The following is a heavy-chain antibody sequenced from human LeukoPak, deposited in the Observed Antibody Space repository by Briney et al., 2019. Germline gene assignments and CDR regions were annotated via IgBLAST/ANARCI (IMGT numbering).Heavy chain of an antibody. J-gene: IGHJ4*02. CDR1: GFTFSSYW. Sequence: GGSLRLSCAASGFTFSSYWMSWVRQAPGKGLEWVANIKQDGSEEYYVDSVKGRFTISRDNAKNSLYLQMNSLRAEDTAVYYCARLGPVRGVIGFDYWGQGTLVTVSS. CDR3: ARLGPVRGVIGFDY. D-gene: IGHD3-10*01. V-gene: IGHV3-7*01. CDR2: IKQDGSEE.